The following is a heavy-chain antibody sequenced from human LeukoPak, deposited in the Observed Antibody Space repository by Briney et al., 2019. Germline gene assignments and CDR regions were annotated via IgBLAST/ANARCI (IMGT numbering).Heavy chain of an antibody. CDR3: ARDRSSRAVFDC. CDR2: ISSSSSYI. Sequence: GGSLRLSCAASGFTFSSYSMNWVRQAPGKGLEWVSSISSSSSYIYYADSVKGRFTISRDNAKNSLYLQMNSLRAEDTAVYYCARDRSSRAVFDCWGQGTLVTVSS. D-gene: IGHD6-13*01. V-gene: IGHV3-21*01. CDR1: GFTFSSYS. J-gene: IGHJ4*02.